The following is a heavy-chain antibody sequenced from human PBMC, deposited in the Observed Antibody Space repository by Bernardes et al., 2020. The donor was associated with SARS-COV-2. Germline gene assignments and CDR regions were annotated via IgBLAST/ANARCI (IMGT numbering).Heavy chain of an antibody. CDR3: ATAPAAINYYYYYGMDV. J-gene: IGHJ6*02. CDR2: FDPEDGET. CDR1: GYTLTELS. Sequence: AGVKVSCKVSGYTLTELSMHWVRQAPGKGLEWMGGFDPEDGETIYAQKFQGRVTMTEDTSTDTAYMELSSLRSEDTAVYYCATAPAAINYYYYYGMDVWGQGTTVTVSS. D-gene: IGHD2-2*01. V-gene: IGHV1-24*01.